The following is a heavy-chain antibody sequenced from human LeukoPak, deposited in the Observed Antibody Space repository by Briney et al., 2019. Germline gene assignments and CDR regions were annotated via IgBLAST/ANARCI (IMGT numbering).Heavy chain of an antibody. V-gene: IGHV3-30*04. D-gene: IGHD2/OR15-2a*01. J-gene: IGHJ5*02. CDR1: GFTFSSYA. CDR3: AREVIGTPTMNWFDP. CDR2: ISYDRSNK. Sequence: GRSLRLSCAASGFTFSSYAMQWVRQAPGKGLEWVAVISYDRSNKYYADSVKGRFTISRDNSKNTLYLQMNSLRAEDTAVYYCAREVIGTPTMNWFDPWGQGTLVTVSS.